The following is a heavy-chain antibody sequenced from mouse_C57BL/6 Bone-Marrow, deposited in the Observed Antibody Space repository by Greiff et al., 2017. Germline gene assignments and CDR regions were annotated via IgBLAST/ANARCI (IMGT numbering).Heavy chain of an antibody. V-gene: IGHV5-16*01. J-gene: IGHJ3*01. CDR3: AREGDYYGYDGAWFAY. CDR1: GFTFSDYY. CDR2: INYDGSST. Sequence: EVQLVESEGGLVQPGSSMKLSCTASGFTFSDYYMAWVRQVPEKGLEWVANINYDGSSTYYLDSLKSRFIISRDNAKNILYLQMSSLKSEDTATYYGAREGDYYGYDGAWFAYWGQGTLVTGSA. D-gene: IGHD2-2*01.